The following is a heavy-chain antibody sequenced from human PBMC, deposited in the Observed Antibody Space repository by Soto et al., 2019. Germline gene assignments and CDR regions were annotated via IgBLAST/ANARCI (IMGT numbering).Heavy chain of an antibody. Sequence: QVQLVQSGAEVKKPGSSVKVSCKASGGTFSNYAISWVRQAPGQGLEWMGGIIPIFGTTNYAQKFQGRVTIPEDESTSTAYMELSSLRSEDTAVYYCARVGDYYGSGSYYNYWGQGTLVTVSS. V-gene: IGHV1-69*12. J-gene: IGHJ4*02. CDR2: IIPIFGTT. D-gene: IGHD3-10*01. CDR1: GGTFSNYA. CDR3: ARVGDYYGSGSYYNY.